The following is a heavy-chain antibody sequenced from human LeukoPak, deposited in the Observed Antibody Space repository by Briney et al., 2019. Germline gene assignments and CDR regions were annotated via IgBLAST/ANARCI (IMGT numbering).Heavy chain of an antibody. CDR1: GFTFSSYG. Sequence: GGTLRLSCAASGFTFSSYGMHWVRQAPGKGLEWVAFIRYDGSNKYYADSVKGRFTISRDNSKNTLYLQMNSPRAEDTAVYYCAKDIVATHDAFDIWGQGTMVTVSS. D-gene: IGHD5-12*01. CDR3: AKDIVATHDAFDI. CDR2: IRYDGSNK. J-gene: IGHJ3*02. V-gene: IGHV3-30*02.